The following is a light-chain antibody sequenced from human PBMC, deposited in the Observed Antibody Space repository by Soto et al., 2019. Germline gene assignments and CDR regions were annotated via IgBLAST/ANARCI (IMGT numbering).Light chain of an antibody. Sequence: EIVLTQSPGTLSLSPVERATLSCRASQSVSSSYLAWYQQKPGQSPRLLIYGTSTRATGVPARFSGGGSGTEFTLTINSLQSEDFAVYFCHQYNFWPTFGQGTKV. CDR3: HQYNFWPT. CDR2: GTS. V-gene: IGKV3-15*01. J-gene: IGKJ1*01. CDR1: QSVSSSY.